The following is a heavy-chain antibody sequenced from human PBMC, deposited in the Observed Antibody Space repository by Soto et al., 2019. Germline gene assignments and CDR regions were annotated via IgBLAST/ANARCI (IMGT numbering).Heavy chain of an antibody. D-gene: IGHD4-17*01. V-gene: IGHV4-39*01. J-gene: IGHJ4*02. Sequence: QLQLQESGPGLVKPSETLSLTCTVSGGSISSSSYYWGWIRQPPGKGLEWIGSIYYSGSTYYNPSLKSRVTIAVDTSKNQFSLKLSSVTAADTAVYYGARADNGDYATGSWGYWGQGTLVTVSS. CDR1: GGSISSSSYY. CDR3: ARADNGDYATGSWGY. CDR2: IYYSGST.